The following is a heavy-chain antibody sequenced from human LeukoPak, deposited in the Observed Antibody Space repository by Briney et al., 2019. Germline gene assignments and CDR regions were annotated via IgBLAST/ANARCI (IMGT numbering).Heavy chain of an antibody. V-gene: IGHV3-48*03. CDR2: ISSSCSTI. CDR3: ERTRAGERYGDY. CDR1: GFTFSSYE. D-gene: IGHD5-18*01. Sequence: GGSLRLSRAASGFTFSSYEMNGVRQAPGKGLEWVSYISSSCSTIYYADSVKGRFTISRDNAKNSLYLQMNSLRAEDTAVYYCERTRAGERYGDYWGQGTLVTVSS. J-gene: IGHJ4*02.